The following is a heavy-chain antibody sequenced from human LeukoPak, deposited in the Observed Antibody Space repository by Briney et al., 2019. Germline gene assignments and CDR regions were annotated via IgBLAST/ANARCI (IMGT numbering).Heavy chain of an antibody. CDR2: INPNSGGT. V-gene: IGHV1-2*02. CDR1: GYTFTDHY. CDR3: ARDFSVPRRITIFGVVTMDFQP. J-gene: IGHJ1*01. D-gene: IGHD3-3*01. Sequence: ASVKDTCKAYGYTFTDHYMHWVRQAPGQGLERMGWINPNSGGTNYAQKFQGRVTMTRDASITTAYMELSRLRSDDTAVYYCARDFSVPRRITIFGVVTMDFQPWGQGTLVSVSS.